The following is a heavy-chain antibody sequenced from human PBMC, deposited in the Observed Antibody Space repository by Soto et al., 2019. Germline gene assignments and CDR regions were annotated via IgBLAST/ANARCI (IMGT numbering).Heavy chain of an antibody. CDR1: EYSFTSYW. V-gene: IGHV5-51*01. Sequence: DSQTISCQVSEYSFTSYWVGWVRQLPGKGLEWMGIIYPGDSDTRYSPSFQGQVTISADKSISTAYLQWSSLKASDTAMYYCARSRSAYGSGSYSDYWGQGTLVTVSS. J-gene: IGHJ4*02. CDR3: ARSRSAYGSGSYSDY. CDR2: IYPGDSDT. D-gene: IGHD3-10*01.